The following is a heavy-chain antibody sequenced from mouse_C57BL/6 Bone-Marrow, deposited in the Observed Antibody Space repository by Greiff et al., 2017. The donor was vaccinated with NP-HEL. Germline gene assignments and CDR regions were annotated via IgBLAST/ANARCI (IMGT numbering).Heavy chain of an antibody. V-gene: IGHV1-80*01. CDR3: AKDWNYFDY. CDR2: IYPGAGDT. D-gene: IGHD4-1*01. J-gene: IGHJ2*01. CDR1: GYAFSSYW. Sequence: VKLMESGAELVKPGASVKISCKASGYAFSSYWMNWVKQRPGKGLEWIGQIYPGAGDTTYNGKFKGKATLTADKSCSTAYMQLSSRTSEDSAVYYCAKDWNYFDYWGQGTTLTVSS.